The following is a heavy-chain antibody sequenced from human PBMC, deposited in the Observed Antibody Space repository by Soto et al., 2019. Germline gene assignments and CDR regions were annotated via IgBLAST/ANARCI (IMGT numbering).Heavy chain of an antibody. Sequence: GGSLRLSCAASGFTFSSYAMSWVRQAPGKGLEWVSAISGSGGSTYYADSVKGRFTISRDNSKNTLYLQMNSLRAEDTAVYYCAKDNPTMYYDILTGVGEFDYWGQGTLVTVSS. D-gene: IGHD3-9*01. CDR1: GFTFSSYA. CDR3: AKDNPTMYYDILTGVGEFDY. CDR2: ISGSGGST. V-gene: IGHV3-23*01. J-gene: IGHJ4*02.